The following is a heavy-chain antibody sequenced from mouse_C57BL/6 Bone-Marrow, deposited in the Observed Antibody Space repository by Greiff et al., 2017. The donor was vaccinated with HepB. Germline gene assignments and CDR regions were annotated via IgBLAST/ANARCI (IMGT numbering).Heavy chain of an antibody. J-gene: IGHJ2*01. CDR1: GYTFTSYG. CDR3: ARRKLGLNFDY. CDR2: IYPRSGNT. Sequence: VQLVESGAELARPGASVKLSCKASGYTFTSYGISWVKQRTGQGLEWIGEIYPRSGNTYYNEKFKGKATLTADKSSSTAYMELRSLTSEDSAVYFCARRKLGLNFDYWGQGTTLTVSS. V-gene: IGHV1-81*01. D-gene: IGHD4-1*01.